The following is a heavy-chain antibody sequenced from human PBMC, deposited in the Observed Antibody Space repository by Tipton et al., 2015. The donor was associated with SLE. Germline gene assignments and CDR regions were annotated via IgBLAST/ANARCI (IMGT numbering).Heavy chain of an antibody. CDR2: LYYSGST. V-gene: IGHV4-39*07. CDR1: GVSVSSGSFY. CDR3: ARGKLTWRGAIIGADV. Sequence: LSLTCSVSGVSVSSGSFYWGWIRQPPGRGLEWIGNLYYSGSTSYNPSLRSRVTISVDTSRNQFSLKLSSVTAADTAVYYCARGKLTWRGAIIGADVWGQGTTVNVSS. D-gene: IGHD2-15*01. J-gene: IGHJ6*02.